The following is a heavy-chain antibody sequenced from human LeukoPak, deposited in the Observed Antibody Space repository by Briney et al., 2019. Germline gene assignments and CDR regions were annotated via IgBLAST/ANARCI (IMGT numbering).Heavy chain of an antibody. D-gene: IGHD3-3*01. CDR3: ARDQRYYDFWSGYHLRYYYYGMDV. CDR2: INPNSGGT. Sequence: ASVKLSCKASGYTCTGYYMHWVRQPPGQGLEWMGWINPNSGGTNNAQKFQGRVTMSRDTLISRVYMEVSRLRSDDTAVYYCARDQRYYDFWSGYHLRYYYYGMDVWGQGTTVTVSS. CDR1: GYTCTGYY. V-gene: IGHV1-2*02. J-gene: IGHJ6*02.